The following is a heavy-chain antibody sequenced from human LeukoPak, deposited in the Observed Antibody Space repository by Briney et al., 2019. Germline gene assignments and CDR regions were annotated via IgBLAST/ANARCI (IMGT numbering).Heavy chain of an antibody. CDR3: AREGRSRGSLPNSYYYMDV. J-gene: IGHJ6*03. Sequence: SVKVSCNASGDIFNSYSVSWVRQAPGQGLEWMGGIIPIFGSTNYAQKFQGRVTITTDQSTRTAYMELNSLSSDDTAVYYCAREGRSRGSLPNSYYYMDVWGKGTTVTVSS. CDR2: IIPIFGST. CDR1: GDIFNSYS. D-gene: IGHD1-26*01. V-gene: IGHV1-69*05.